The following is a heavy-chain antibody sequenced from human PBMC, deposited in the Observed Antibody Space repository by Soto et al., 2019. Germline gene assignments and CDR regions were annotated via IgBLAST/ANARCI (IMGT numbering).Heavy chain of an antibody. V-gene: IGHV3-73*01. D-gene: IGHD1-20*01. CDR2: IRSRADSYAT. CDR1: GFRCSGTA. Sequence: GGALKLSCAASGFRCSGTAIHWVRTASGKGLEWVGRIRSRADSYATSYTASVKGRFTVSRDDSQKTAYLQMSNLKAEDTAVYYCSRVLTTTTSYAFDIRGQGTLVPVSS. J-gene: IGHJ3*02. CDR3: SRVLTTTTSYAFDI.